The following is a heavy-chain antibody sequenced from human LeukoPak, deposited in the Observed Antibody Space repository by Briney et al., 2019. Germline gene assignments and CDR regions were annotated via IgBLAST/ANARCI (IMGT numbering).Heavy chain of an antibody. CDR2: IYSGDRT. CDR3: ARDVRKQGLWS. CDR1: GFTVSTNY. J-gene: IGHJ4*02. Sequence: GGSLRLSCAASGFTVSTNYMSWVRQAPGKGLEWVSIIYSGDRTDYADSLKGRFTISRDTSKNPLYLQMSSLRAEDTAVYYCARDVRKQGLWSWGRGTLVTVSS. V-gene: IGHV3-66*01. D-gene: IGHD3-10*01.